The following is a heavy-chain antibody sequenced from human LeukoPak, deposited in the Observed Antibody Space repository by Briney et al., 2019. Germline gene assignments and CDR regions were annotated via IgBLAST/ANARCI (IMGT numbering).Heavy chain of an antibody. V-gene: IGHV4-61*02. CDR3: ARERWVDAFDI. CDR2: IYTSGST. Sequence: PSETLSLTCTVSGGSISSGSYYWSWIRQPAGKGLEWIGRIYTSGSTNYNPSLKSRVTISVDTSKNQFSLKLSSVTAADTAVYYCARERWVDAFDIWAKGQWSPSLQ. J-gene: IGHJ3*02. CDR1: GGSISSGSYY. D-gene: IGHD5-24*01.